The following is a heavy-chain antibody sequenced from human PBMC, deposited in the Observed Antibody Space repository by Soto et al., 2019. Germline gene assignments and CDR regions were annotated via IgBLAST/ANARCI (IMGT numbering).Heavy chain of an antibody. CDR3: ARMYSSIGWVWGYNWFDP. V-gene: IGHV4-39*01. J-gene: IGHJ5*02. Sequence: QLQLQESGPGLVKPSETLSLTCTVSGGSISSSSYYWGWIRQPPGKGLEWIGSIYYSGSTYYNPSLKSRVTISVDTSKNQFSLKLSSVTAADTAVYYCARMYSSIGWVWGYNWFDPWGQGTLVTVSS. CDR2: IYYSGST. D-gene: IGHD6-13*01. CDR1: GGSISSSSYY.